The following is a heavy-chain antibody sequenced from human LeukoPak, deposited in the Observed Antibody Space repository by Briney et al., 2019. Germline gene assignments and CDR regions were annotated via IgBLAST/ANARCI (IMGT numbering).Heavy chain of an antibody. Sequence: SQTLSLTCAISGDSVSNNSAAWNWIRQYPSRGLEWLGRTYYRAKWYNDSAVCVKCRITINPHTSKYQFPLQVNSVTPEDTAVYYCARAPTPIIAVAGSFDYWGQGTLVTVSS. CDR3: ARAPTPIIAVAGSFDY. CDR2: TYYRAKWYN. J-gene: IGHJ4*02. V-gene: IGHV6-1*01. D-gene: IGHD6-19*01. CDR1: GDSVSNNSAA.